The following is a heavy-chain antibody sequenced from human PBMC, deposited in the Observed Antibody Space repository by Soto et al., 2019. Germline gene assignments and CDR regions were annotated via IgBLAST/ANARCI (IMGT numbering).Heavy chain of an antibody. Sequence: QVQLQESGPGLVKPSQTLSLTCTVSGGSISSGGYYWSWIRQHPGKGLEWIGYIYYSGSTYYNPSRKSRVTISVDTSKNQFSLKLSSLTAADTAVYYCAMSVTRGLKYYYYGMDVWGQGTTVTVSS. CDR3: AMSVTRGLKYYYYGMDV. D-gene: IGHD2-21*02. CDR2: IYYSGST. V-gene: IGHV4-31*03. CDR1: GGSISSGGYY. J-gene: IGHJ6*02.